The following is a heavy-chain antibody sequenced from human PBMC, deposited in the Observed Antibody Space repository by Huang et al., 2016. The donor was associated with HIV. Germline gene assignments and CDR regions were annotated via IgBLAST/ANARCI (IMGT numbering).Heavy chain of an antibody. CDR2: TSYSGST. Sequence: QVQLQESGPGLVKPSETLSLTCNVSGGSIGSHYWTWIRQPPGQGLEWIGSTSYSGSTNYSPSLKSRVTISVDTSKNQFSLTLSSVTAADTAVYFCARDRTRNSRDYWGQGTLVTVSS. V-gene: IGHV4-59*11. J-gene: IGHJ4*02. CDR1: GGSIGSHY. CDR3: ARDRTRNSRDY. D-gene: IGHD4-4*01.